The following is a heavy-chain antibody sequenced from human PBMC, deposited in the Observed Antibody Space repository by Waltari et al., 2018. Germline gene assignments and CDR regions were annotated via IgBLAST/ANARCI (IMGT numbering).Heavy chain of an antibody. D-gene: IGHD1-26*01. V-gene: IGHV5-51*03. CDR3: AKLGQWELLYFQH. J-gene: IGHJ1*01. Sequence: EVQLVQSGAEVKKPGESLKISCKGSGYSFTSYWIGWVRQMPGKGLEWMGIIYPGDSDTRYSPSFQGQVTISAEKSISTAYLQWSSLRAEDTAVYYCAKLGQWELLYFQHWGQGTLVTVSS. CDR1: GYSFTSYW. CDR2: IYPGDSDT.